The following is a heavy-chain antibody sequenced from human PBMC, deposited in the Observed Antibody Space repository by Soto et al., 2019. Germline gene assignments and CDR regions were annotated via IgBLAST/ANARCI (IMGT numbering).Heavy chain of an antibody. V-gene: IGHV4-30-4*01. D-gene: IGHD6-6*01. Sequence: SETLSLTCTVSGGSFNSGYYYWSWIRQPPGKGLEWIGYIYYSGSTYYNPSLKSRVTISIDTSKNQFSLKLSSVTAADTAVYYCASHSTSTAARGIDYWGQGTLVTVSS. J-gene: IGHJ4*02. CDR3: ASHSTSTAARGIDY. CDR1: GGSFNSGYYY. CDR2: IYYSGST.